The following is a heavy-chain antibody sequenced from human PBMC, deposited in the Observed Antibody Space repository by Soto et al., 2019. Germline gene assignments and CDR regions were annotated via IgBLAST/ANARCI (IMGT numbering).Heavy chain of an antibody. CDR2: IYYSGST. Sequence: KSSETLSLTCTVSGGSISSYYWSWIRQPPGKGLEWIGYIYYSGSTNYNPSLKSRVTISVDTSKNQFSLKLSSVTAADTAVYYCARETGGWFDPWGQGTLVTVSS. J-gene: IGHJ5*02. CDR3: ARETGGWFDP. CDR1: GGSISSYY. D-gene: IGHD3-10*01. V-gene: IGHV4-59*01.